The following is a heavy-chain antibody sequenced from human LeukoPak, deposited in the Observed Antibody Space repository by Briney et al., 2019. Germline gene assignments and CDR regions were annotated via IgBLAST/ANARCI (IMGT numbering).Heavy chain of an antibody. V-gene: IGHV4-38-2*02. CDR2: IYHSGST. J-gene: IGHJ6*03. CDR1: GYSISSGYF. Sequence: SETLSLTCTVSGYSISSGYFWGWIRQPPGKGLEWIGTIYHSGSTYYNPSLKSRVTISVDTSKNQFSLKLSSVTAADTAVYYCARRGGDMPARGFMDVWGKGTTVTVSS. D-gene: IGHD3-16*01. CDR3: ARRGGDMPARGFMDV.